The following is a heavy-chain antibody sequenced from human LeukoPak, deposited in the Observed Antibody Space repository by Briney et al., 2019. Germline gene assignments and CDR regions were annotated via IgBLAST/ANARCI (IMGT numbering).Heavy chain of an antibody. V-gene: IGHV3-21*01. Sequence: TGGSLRLSCAASGFTFSSYSMNWVRQAPGKGLEWVSSISSSSSYIYYADSVKGRFTISRDNAKNSLYLQMNSLRAEDTAVYYCARESFVVVPAALQSDYYYYYGMDVWGQGTTVTVSS. CDR2: ISSSSSYI. CDR1: GFTFSSYS. J-gene: IGHJ6*02. CDR3: ARESFVVVPAALQSDYYYYYGMDV. D-gene: IGHD2-2*02.